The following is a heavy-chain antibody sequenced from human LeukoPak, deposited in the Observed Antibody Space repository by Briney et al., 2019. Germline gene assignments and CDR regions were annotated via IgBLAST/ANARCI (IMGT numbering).Heavy chain of an antibody. CDR2: IIPNFGTA. D-gene: IGHD5-18*01. Sequence: ASVKVSCKASGGTFSSYAISWVRQAHGQGLEWMGVIIPNFGTANYAQKFQGRVTITADESTSTAYMELSSLRSEDTAVYYCARGGTAMASSYYYYMDVWGKGTTVTVSS. V-gene: IGHV1-69*13. J-gene: IGHJ6*03. CDR3: ARGGTAMASSYYYYMDV. CDR1: GGTFSSYA.